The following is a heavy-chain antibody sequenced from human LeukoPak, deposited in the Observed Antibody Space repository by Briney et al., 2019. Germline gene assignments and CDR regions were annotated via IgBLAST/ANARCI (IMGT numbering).Heavy chain of an antibody. J-gene: IGHJ4*02. V-gene: IGHV4-61*10. Sequence: SETLSLTCTVSGGSIISNRHYWSWIRQPAGKGLEWIGHIYSSGNTKYNPSLKSRLTMSIDSSKNQFSLKLSSVTAADTAVYYCARGTSGSDKSLPPTQFDYWGQGTLVTVSS. CDR3: ARGTSGSDKSLPPTQFDY. CDR2: IYSSGNT. CDR1: GGSIISNRHY. D-gene: IGHD1-26*01.